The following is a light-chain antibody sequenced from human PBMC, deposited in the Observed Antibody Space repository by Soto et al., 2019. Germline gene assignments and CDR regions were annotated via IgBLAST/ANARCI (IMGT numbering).Light chain of an antibody. J-gene: IGKJ5*01. V-gene: IGKV3-15*01. CDR3: QQYNNWPPT. CDR1: QSARSS. CDR2: DVS. Sequence: ELVMTQSPATLSVSPGERATLSCKAIQSARSSLGWYQQKPGQPPRLLIHDVSIRATGIPARFNGSGSGTEFTLTISSLQSEDFAVYYCQQYNNWPPTFGQGTRLEIK.